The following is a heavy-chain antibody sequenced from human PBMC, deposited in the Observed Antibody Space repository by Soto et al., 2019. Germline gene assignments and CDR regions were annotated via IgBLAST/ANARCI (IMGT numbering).Heavy chain of an antibody. Sequence: GGSLRLSCAASGFTFSSYAMHWVRQAPGKGLEWVAVISYDGSNKYYADSVKGRFTLSRDNSKNTLYLQMNSLRAEDTALYYCARGGSYGMDVWGQGTTVTVSS. CDR2: ISYDGSNK. D-gene: IGHD3-16*01. J-gene: IGHJ6*02. V-gene: IGHV3-30-3*01. CDR3: ARGGSYGMDV. CDR1: GFTFSSYA.